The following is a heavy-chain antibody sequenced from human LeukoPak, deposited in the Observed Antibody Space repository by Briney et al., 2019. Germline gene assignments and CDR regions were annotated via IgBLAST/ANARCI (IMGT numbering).Heavy chain of an antibody. CDR2: ISGSGGST. J-gene: IGHJ5*02. Sequence: PGGSLRLSCAASGFTFNNYAMSWVRHAPGKGLEWVTAISGSGGSTYYADSVKGRFTISRDNSKNTLYLQMNSLRAEDTAVYYCANRRHYDILTGYGNWFDPWGQGTLVTVSS. V-gene: IGHV3-23*01. CDR1: GFTFNNYA. CDR3: ANRRHYDILTGYGNWFDP. D-gene: IGHD3-9*01.